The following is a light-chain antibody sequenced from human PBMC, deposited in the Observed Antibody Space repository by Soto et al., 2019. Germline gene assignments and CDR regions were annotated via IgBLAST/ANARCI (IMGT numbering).Light chain of an antibody. CDR3: QQYDNLFT. J-gene: IGKJ3*01. Sequence: DIQMTQSPSSLSASVGDRVTITCQASQDISTYLNWYQHKSGKAPKLLIYDASNLETGVPSRFSGSGSGTDFTFTIRSLQPEDIATYYCQQYDNLFTFGPGTKVDIK. CDR2: DAS. CDR1: QDISTY. V-gene: IGKV1-33*01.